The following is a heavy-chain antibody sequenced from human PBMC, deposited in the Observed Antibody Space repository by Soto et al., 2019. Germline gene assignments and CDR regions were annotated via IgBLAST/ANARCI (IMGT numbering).Heavy chain of an antibody. D-gene: IGHD3-9*01. Sequence: SETLSLTCTVSGSSISSGGSYWSWIRQHPGKGLEWIGYIYYSGSTYYNPSLKSRVTISVDTSKNQFSLKLSSVTAADTAVYYCARENYYDILTGYFDYWGQGTLVTVSS. CDR1: GSSISSGGSY. V-gene: IGHV4-31*03. CDR3: ARENYYDILTGYFDY. J-gene: IGHJ4*02. CDR2: IYYSGST.